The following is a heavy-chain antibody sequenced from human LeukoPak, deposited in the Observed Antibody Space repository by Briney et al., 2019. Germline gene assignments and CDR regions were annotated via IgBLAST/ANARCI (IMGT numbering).Heavy chain of an antibody. CDR1: GGSISSSSYY. J-gene: IGHJ3*02. V-gene: IGHV4-39*07. CDR3: ARGFRWLRRDAFDI. D-gene: IGHD5-12*01. Sequence: PSETLSLTCTVSGGSISSSSYYWGWIRQPPGKGLEWIGEINHSGSTNYNPSLKSRVTISVDTSKNQFSLKLSSVTAADTAVYYCARGFRWLRRDAFDIWGQGTMVTVSS. CDR2: INHSGST.